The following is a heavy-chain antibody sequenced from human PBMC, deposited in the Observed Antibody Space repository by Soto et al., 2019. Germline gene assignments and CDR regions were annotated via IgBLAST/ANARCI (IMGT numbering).Heavy chain of an antibody. D-gene: IGHD2-15*01. CDR1: GGSISSYY. Sequence: QVQLQESGPGLVKPSETLSLTCTVSGGSISSYYWSWIRQPPGKGLEWIGYIYYSGSTNYNPSLKSRVTRSVDTSKNQFSRKLSSVTAADTAVYYCAKCSGGSCYSAWFDPWGQGTLVTVSS. J-gene: IGHJ5*02. CDR3: AKCSGGSCYSAWFDP. CDR2: IYYSGST. V-gene: IGHV4-59*08.